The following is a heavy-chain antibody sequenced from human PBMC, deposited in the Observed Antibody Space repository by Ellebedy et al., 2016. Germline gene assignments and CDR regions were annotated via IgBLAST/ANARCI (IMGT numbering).Heavy chain of an antibody. CDR2: IWHDGSKQ. Sequence: GGSLRLXXATSGFLFRSYIMSWVRQAPGKGLEWVATIWHDGSKQLHADSVRGRFTISRDNSQNTLFLQMNSLRAEDAAIYYCTKDQPYGTGWYGTSRDWGQGTLVTVSS. D-gene: IGHD6-13*01. J-gene: IGHJ4*02. V-gene: IGHV3-33*06. CDR1: GFLFRSYI. CDR3: TKDQPYGTGWYGTSRD.